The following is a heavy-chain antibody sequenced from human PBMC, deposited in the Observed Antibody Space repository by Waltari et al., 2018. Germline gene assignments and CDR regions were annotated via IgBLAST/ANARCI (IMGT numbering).Heavy chain of an antibody. CDR2: INPSGGST. CDR3: ARDPAQSRWELLGWFDP. Sequence: QVQLVQSGAEVKKPGASVKVSCKASGYTFTSYYMHWVRQAPGQGLEWMGIINPSGGSTSYAQKFQGRVTMTRDTSTSTVYMELSSLRSEDTAVYYCARDPAQSRWELLGWFDPWGQGTLVTVSS. D-gene: IGHD1-26*01. J-gene: IGHJ5*02. V-gene: IGHV1-46*01. CDR1: GYTFTSYY.